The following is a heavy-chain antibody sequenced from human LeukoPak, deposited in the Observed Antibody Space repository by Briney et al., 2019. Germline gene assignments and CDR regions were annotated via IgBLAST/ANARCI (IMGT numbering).Heavy chain of an antibody. D-gene: IGHD1-7*01. CDR2: ISGSGGDI. V-gene: IGHV3-48*03. CDR3: ARESAGITGTASGVDY. Sequence: GGSLRLSCAASGLSFSSFEMTWVRQAPGKGLEWVSYISGSGGDIFYADSVKGRFTISRDNAKNSLYLQMNSLRAEDAALYYCARESAGITGTASGVDYWGQGTLVTVSS. CDR1: GLSFSSFE. J-gene: IGHJ4*02.